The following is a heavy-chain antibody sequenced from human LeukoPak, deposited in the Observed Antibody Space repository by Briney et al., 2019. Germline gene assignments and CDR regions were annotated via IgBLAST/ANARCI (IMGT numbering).Heavy chain of an antibody. V-gene: IGHV3-7*01. Sequence: GGSLRLSCAASGFTFSTYWMSWVRQTPGKGLEWVANIKEDGSRQYYVDSVKGRFTISGDNAKNSLYLQMNSLRVEDTAVYYCARDGGGYDSWGQGTLVTVSS. J-gene: IGHJ5*01. D-gene: IGHD5-24*01. CDR2: IKEDGSRQ. CDR1: GFTFSTYW. CDR3: ARDGGGYDS.